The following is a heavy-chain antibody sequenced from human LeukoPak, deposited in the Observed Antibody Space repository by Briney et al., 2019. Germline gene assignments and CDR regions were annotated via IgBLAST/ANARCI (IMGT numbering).Heavy chain of an antibody. CDR1: GGSFSGYY. Sequence: SETLSLTCAVYGGSFSGYYWSWIRQPPGKGLEWIGEINHSGSTNYNPSLKSRVTISVDTSKNQFSLKLSSVTAADTAVYYCARLIDYYGSSGGGDYWGQGTLVTVSS. V-gene: IGHV4-34*01. D-gene: IGHD3-22*01. CDR2: INHSGST. CDR3: ARLIDYYGSSGGGDY. J-gene: IGHJ4*02.